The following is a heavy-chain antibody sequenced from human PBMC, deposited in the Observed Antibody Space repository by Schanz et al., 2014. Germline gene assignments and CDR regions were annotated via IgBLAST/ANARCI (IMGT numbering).Heavy chain of an antibody. CDR2: IKHDGSVK. CDR1: GFTFSSYA. CDR3: ARGGPAYYFDD. J-gene: IGHJ4*02. V-gene: IGHV3-7*02. Sequence: EVQLVESGGGLVQPGGSLRLSCTASGFTFSSYAMSWVRQAPGKGPEWVANIKHDGSVKDYVDSVKGRFTISRDNAKNSLYLLMNSLRAEDTAVYYCARGGPAYYFDDWGQGTLVTVSS.